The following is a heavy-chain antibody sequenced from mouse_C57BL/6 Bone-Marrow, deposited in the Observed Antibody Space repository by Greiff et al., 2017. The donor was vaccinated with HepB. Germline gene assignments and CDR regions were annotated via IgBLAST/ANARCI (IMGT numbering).Heavy chain of an antibody. CDR2: IYPRSGNT. J-gene: IGHJ3*01. CDR3: ARQAYYYDYEGPFSY. D-gene: IGHD2-4*01. Sequence: VQLQQSGAELARPGASVKLSCKASGYTFTSYGISWVKQRTGQGLEWIGEIYPRSGNTYYNEKFKGKATLTADKSSSTAYMELLSLTSEDSAVYFCARQAYYYDYEGPFSYWGQGTLVTVSA. CDR1: GYTFTSYG. V-gene: IGHV1-81*01.